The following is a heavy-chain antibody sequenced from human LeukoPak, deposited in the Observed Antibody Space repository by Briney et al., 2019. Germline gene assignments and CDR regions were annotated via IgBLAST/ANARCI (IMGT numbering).Heavy chain of an antibody. CDR2: ISSNIITT. V-gene: IGHV3-48*04. CDR3: ARVPLYKAGSSWHLDLDY. J-gene: IGHJ4*02. CDR1: GFTFSSYS. D-gene: IGHD6-13*01. Sequence: PGGSLRLSCAASGFTFSSYSMSWVRQAPGKGLQWVSYISSNIITTYYADSVRGRFTISRDNAKNSLYLQMNSLRAEDTAVYYCARVPLYKAGSSWHLDLDYWGQGTLVTVSS.